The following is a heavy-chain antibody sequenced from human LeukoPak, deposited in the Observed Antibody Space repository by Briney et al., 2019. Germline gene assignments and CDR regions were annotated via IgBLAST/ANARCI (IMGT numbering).Heavy chain of an antibody. Sequence: SETLSLTCTVSDGSSSSYYWSWIRQPAGKGLEWIGRIYTSGSTNYNPSLKSRVTMSVDTSKNQFSLRLSAVTAADTAVYYCARHSRSWYFDYWGQGTLVTVSS. V-gene: IGHV4-4*07. D-gene: IGHD6-13*01. J-gene: IGHJ4*02. CDR3: ARHSRSWYFDY. CDR1: DGSSSSYY. CDR2: IYTSGST.